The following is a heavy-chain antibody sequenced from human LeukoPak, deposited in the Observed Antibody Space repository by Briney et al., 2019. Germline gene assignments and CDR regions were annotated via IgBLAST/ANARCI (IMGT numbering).Heavy chain of an antibody. V-gene: IGHV4-31*03. CDR2: IYYSGST. J-gene: IGHJ4*02. Sequence: KASETLSLTCTVSGGSVSSGDYYWTWIRQLPGKGLEWIGYIYYSGSTYYNPSLKSRLTIPVDTSKNQFSLKVSSVTAADTAVYYCARRRGNTSGFQGYYFDYWGQGTLVTVSS. D-gene: IGHD6-19*01. CDR1: GGSVSSGDYY. CDR3: ARRRGNTSGFQGYYFDY.